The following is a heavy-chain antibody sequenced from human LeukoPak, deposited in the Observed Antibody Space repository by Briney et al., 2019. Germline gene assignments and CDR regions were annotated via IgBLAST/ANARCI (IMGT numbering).Heavy chain of an antibody. D-gene: IGHD3-9*01. CDR3: AKGVRFLDWWILDY. J-gene: IGHJ4*02. Sequence: GGSLRLSCAASGFTFSSYAMSWVRQAPGKGLEWVSGISASGSTTYYADSVKGRFTISRDNSKNTVYLQMNSLRAEDTAIYYCAKGVRFLDWWILDYWGQGSLVTVSS. CDR1: GFTFSSYA. V-gene: IGHV3-23*01. CDR2: ISASGSTT.